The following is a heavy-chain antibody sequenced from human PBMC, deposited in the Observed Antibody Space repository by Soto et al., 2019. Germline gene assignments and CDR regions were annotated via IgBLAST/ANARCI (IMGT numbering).Heavy chain of an antibody. Sequence: SETLSLTCTVSGGSISSSSYYWGWIRQPPGKGLEWIGSIYYSGSTYYNPSLKSRVTISVDTSKNQFSLKLSSVTAADTAVYYCASSSWYGRIEAFDIWGQGTMVTVSS. D-gene: IGHD6-13*01. J-gene: IGHJ3*02. V-gene: IGHV4-39*01. CDR3: ASSSWYGRIEAFDI. CDR2: IYYSGST. CDR1: GGSISSSSYY.